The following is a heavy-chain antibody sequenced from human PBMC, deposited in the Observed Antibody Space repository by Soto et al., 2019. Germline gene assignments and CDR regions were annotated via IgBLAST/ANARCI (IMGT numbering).Heavy chain of an antibody. CDR1: GFTFSSYA. V-gene: IGHV3-23*01. J-gene: IGHJ4*02. CDR3: AKDRKGAAAGPAPFDY. D-gene: IGHD6-13*01. Sequence: GGSLRLSCAASGFTFSSYAMSWVRQAPGKGLEWVSAISGSGGSTYYADSVKGRFTISRDNSKNTLYLQMNSLRAEDTAVYYCAKDRKGAAAGPAPFDYWGQGTLVTVSS. CDR2: ISGSGGST.